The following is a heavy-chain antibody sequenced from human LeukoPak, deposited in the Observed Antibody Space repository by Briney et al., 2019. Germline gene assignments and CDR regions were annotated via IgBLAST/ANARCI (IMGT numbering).Heavy chain of an antibody. Sequence: SQTLSLTCAVSGVSISSGGYPWSWIRQLPGKGLEWIGYIYHSGSTYYNPSLKSRVTISVDRSKNQFSLKLSSVTAADTAVYYCARDKILVAGRYYYYYGMDVWGQGTTVTVSS. CDR1: GVSISSGGYP. CDR3: ARDKILVAGRYYYYYGMDV. CDR2: IYHSGST. D-gene: IGHD2-15*01. V-gene: IGHV4-30-2*01. J-gene: IGHJ6*02.